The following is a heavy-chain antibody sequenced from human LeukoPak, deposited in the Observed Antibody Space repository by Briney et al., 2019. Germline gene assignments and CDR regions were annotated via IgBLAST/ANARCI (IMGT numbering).Heavy chain of an antibody. CDR2: IYYSGST. Sequence: SETLSLTCTVSGGSISSYYWSWIRQHPGKGLEWIGYIYYSGSTNYNPSLKSRVTISVDTSKSQFSLKLSSVTAADTAVYYCARAATITAFDIWGQGTMVTVSS. J-gene: IGHJ3*02. CDR1: GGSISSYY. CDR3: ARAATITAFDI. V-gene: IGHV4-59*01. D-gene: IGHD5-12*01.